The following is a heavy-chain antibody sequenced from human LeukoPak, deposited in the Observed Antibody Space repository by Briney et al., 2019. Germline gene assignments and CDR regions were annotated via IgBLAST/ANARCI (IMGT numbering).Heavy chain of an antibody. CDR3: ARGRGVAVAGKEDY. CDR1: GFTFDDYG. J-gene: IGHJ4*02. Sequence: PGGSLRLSCAASGFTFDDYGMSWVRQAPGKGLEWVSGINWNGGSTGYADSVKGRFTISRENAKNSLYLQMNSLRAEDTDLYYCARGRGVAVAGKEDYWGQGTLVTVSS. CDR2: INWNGGST. V-gene: IGHV3-20*04. D-gene: IGHD6-19*01.